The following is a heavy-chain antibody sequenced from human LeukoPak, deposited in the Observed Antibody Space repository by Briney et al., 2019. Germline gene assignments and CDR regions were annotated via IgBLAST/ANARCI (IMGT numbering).Heavy chain of an antibody. J-gene: IGHJ4*02. D-gene: IGHD1-26*01. V-gene: IGHV4-59*08. Sequence: SETLSLTCTVSGGSINNYYWSWIRLPPGKGLGWIGYIFYSGSTNYNPSLKTRVTISVDTSKNQFSLKLRSVTAAVTAVYYCARHRGSFSDFDYWGQGTLVTVSS. CDR2: IFYSGST. CDR3: ARHRGSFSDFDY. CDR1: GGSINNYY.